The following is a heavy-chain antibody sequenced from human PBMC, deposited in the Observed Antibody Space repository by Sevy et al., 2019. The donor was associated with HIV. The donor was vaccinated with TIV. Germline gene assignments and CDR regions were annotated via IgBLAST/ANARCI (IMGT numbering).Heavy chain of an antibody. V-gene: IGHV3-23*01. CDR3: AKDSTVLTY. Sequence: GGSLRLSCAASGFTLSSYGMSWVRQAPGKGLEWVSAITGGGGGTYYADSAEGRFTISRDNSKNTLYLQMNSLRADDTAVYYCAKDSTVLTYWGQGSLVTVSS. CDR2: ITGGGGGT. D-gene: IGHD4-17*01. CDR1: GFTLSSYG. J-gene: IGHJ4*02.